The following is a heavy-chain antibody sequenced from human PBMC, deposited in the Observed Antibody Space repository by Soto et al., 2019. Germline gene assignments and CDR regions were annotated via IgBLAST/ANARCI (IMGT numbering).Heavy chain of an antibody. Sequence: SETLSLTCAVYGGSFSGYYWSWIRQPPGKGLEWIGEINHSGSTNYNPSLKSRVTISVDTSKNQFSLKLSSVTAADTAVYYCASSLTRYYYYYGMDVWGQGTTVTVSS. J-gene: IGHJ6*02. V-gene: IGHV4-34*01. CDR1: GGSFSGYY. CDR2: INHSGST. CDR3: ASSLTRYYYYYGMDV.